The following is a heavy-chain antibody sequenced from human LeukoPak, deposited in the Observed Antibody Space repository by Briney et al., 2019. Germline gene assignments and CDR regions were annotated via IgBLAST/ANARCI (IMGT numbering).Heavy chain of an antibody. CDR2: IKQDGSEK. J-gene: IGHJ4*02. Sequence: PGGSLRLSCAASGFTFSSYWMSWVRQAPGKGLEWVANIKQDGSEKYYVDSVKGRFTISRDNAKNSLYLQMNSLRAEDTAVYYCARTRSIVGPLDYFDYWGQGTLVTVSS. CDR3: ARTRSIVGPLDYFDY. D-gene: IGHD1-26*01. CDR1: GFTFSSYW. V-gene: IGHV3-7*01.